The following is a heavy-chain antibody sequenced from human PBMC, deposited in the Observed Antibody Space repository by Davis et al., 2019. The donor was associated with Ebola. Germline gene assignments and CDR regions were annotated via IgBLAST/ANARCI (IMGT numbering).Heavy chain of an antibody. J-gene: IGHJ5*02. D-gene: IGHD3-10*01. CDR2: IRSKANSYAT. CDR1: GFTFSGSA. V-gene: IGHV3-73*01. Sequence: GESLKISCAASGFTFSGSAMHWVRQASGKGLEWVGRIRSKANSYATAYAASVKGRFTIARDDSKNTAYLQMNSLRAEDTAVYYCARERRLLSDWFDPWGQGTLVTVSS. CDR3: ARERRLLSDWFDP.